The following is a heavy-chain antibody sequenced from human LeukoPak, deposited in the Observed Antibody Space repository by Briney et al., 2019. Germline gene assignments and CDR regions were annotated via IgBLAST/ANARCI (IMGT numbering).Heavy chain of an antibody. D-gene: IGHD2-8*01. Sequence: PGGSLRLSXAASGFTFSDYYMSWIRQAPGKVLEWVSYISSSGSTIYYAGSVKGRFTISRDNDKHSLYLQMNSLRAEDTAVYYCARVMDEELGDYWGQGTLVTVSS. CDR2: ISSSGSTI. J-gene: IGHJ4*02. CDR1: GFTFSDYY. CDR3: ARVMDEELGDY. V-gene: IGHV3-11*04.